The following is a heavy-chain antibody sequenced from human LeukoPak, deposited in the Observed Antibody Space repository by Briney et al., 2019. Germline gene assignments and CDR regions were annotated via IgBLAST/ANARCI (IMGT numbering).Heavy chain of an antibody. Sequence: PGGSLRLSCAASGFTFSSYSMNWVRQAPGKGLEWVSSISSSGSYIYYADSVKGRFTISRDNAKNSLYLQMNSLRAEDTAVYYCARDSSGYYPSYWGQGTLVTVSS. V-gene: IGHV3-21*01. D-gene: IGHD3-22*01. CDR1: GFTFSSYS. CDR3: ARDSSGYYPSY. CDR2: ISSSGSYI. J-gene: IGHJ4*02.